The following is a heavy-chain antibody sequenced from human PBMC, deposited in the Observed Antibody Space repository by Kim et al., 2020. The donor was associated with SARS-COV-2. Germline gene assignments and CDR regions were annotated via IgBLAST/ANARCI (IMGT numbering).Heavy chain of an antibody. V-gene: IGHV5-51*01. Sequence: GESLKISCKGSGYSFTSYWIGWVRQMPGKGLEWMGIIYPGDSDTRYSPSFQGQVTISADKSISTAYLQWSSLKASDTAMYYWARPHANYDILTGYYYWGQGTLVTVSS. J-gene: IGHJ4*02. CDR2: IYPGDSDT. D-gene: IGHD3-9*01. CDR3: ARPHANYDILTGYYY. CDR1: GYSFTSYW.